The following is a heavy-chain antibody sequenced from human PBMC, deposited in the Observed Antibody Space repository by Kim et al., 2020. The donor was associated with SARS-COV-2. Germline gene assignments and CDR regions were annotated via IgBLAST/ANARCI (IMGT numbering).Heavy chain of an antibody. Sequence: ASVKVSCKASGYTFTSYYMHWVRQAPGQGLEWMGIINPSGGSTSYAQKFQGRVTMTRDTSTSTVYMELSSLRSEDTAVYYCARDSGDCGGDCPGDYWGQGTLVTVSS. J-gene: IGHJ4*02. D-gene: IGHD2-21*02. V-gene: IGHV1-46*01. CDR2: INPSGGST. CDR1: GYTFTSYY. CDR3: ARDSGDCGGDCPGDY.